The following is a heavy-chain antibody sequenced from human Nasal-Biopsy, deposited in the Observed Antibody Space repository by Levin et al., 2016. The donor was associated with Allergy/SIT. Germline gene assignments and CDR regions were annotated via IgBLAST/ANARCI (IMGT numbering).Heavy chain of an antibody. CDR2: IDWDDDK. J-gene: IGHJ3*02. V-gene: IGHV2-70*11. D-gene: IGHD3-16*01. CDR1: GFSLSTSGMC. CDR3: ARVLRGPLDAFDI. Sequence: SGPTLVKPTQTLTLTCTLSGFSLSTSGMCVSWIRQPPGKALEWLARIDWDDDKYYSYRTPVKNRLTISRDTSRNQVVLTMTNMDPVDTATYYCARVLRGPLDAFDIWGQGTTVTVSS.